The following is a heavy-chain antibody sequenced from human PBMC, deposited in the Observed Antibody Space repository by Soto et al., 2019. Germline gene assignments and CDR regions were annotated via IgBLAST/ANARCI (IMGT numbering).Heavy chain of an antibody. CDR2: IYPSDSDT. CDR3: ARPPSGTTSFFDS. J-gene: IGHJ4*02. Sequence: PGESLKISCKGSGYSFTSNWIGWVRQMPGKGLEWMGIIYPSDSDTRYSPSFQGQVTISADKSISTAYLQWSSLKASDTAMYYCARPPSGTTSFFDSWGQGTLVPSPQ. D-gene: IGHD1-7*01. CDR1: GYSFTSNW. V-gene: IGHV5-51*01.